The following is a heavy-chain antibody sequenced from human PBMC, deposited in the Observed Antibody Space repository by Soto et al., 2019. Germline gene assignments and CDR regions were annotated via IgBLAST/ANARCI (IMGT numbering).Heavy chain of an antibody. CDR1: GYTLTELS. V-gene: IGHV1-24*01. CDR2: FDPEDGET. CDR3: ARLTPGERVGY. Sequence: ASVKVSCKVSGYTLTELSVHWVRQAPGKGLEWMGGFDPEDGETIYAQKFQGRVTMTEDTSKNQFSLQLNSVTPEDTAVYYCARLTPGERVGYWGQGTQVTVSS. J-gene: IGHJ4*02. D-gene: IGHD1-1*01.